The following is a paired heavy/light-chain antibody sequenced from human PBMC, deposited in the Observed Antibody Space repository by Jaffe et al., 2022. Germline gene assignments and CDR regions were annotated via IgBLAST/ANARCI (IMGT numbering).Heavy chain of an antibody. V-gene: IGHV3-30*02. J-gene: IGHJ4*02. CDR2: IHYDGGGQ. D-gene: IGHD2-21*01. CDR3: AKDFAWATDY. CDR1: GFTFNTYG. Sequence: QVQLVESGGGVVQPGGSSRLSCAASGFTFNTYGMHWVRQAPGKGLEWVAFIHYDGGGQSYADSVKGRFTVSRDNSKNTLYLQMNSLRAEDTALYYCAKDFAWATDYWGQGTLVTVSS.
Light chain of an antibody. CDR2: EVN. Sequence: QSALTQPPSASGSPGQSVTISCTGTSSDVGGYNYVSWYQQHPGKAPKFMIYEVNKRPSGVPDRFSGSKSGNTASLTVSGLQAEDEADYYCTSYAGSNSWVFGGGTKLTVL. V-gene: IGLV2-8*01. CDR3: TSYAGSNSWV. CDR1: SSDVGGYNY. J-gene: IGLJ3*02.